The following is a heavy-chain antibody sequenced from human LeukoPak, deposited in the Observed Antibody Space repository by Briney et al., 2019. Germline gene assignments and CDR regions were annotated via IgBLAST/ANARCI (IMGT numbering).Heavy chain of an antibody. CDR1: GGSFSGYY. Sequence: PSETLSLTCAVYGGSFSGYYWSWIRQPPGTGLEWIGEINHSGSTNYNPSLKSRVTISVDTSKNQFSLKLSSVTAADTAVYYCARQGRLWFRELSWFDPWGQGTLVTVSS. J-gene: IGHJ5*02. CDR3: ARQGRLWFRELSWFDP. CDR2: INHSGST. D-gene: IGHD3-10*01. V-gene: IGHV4-34*01.